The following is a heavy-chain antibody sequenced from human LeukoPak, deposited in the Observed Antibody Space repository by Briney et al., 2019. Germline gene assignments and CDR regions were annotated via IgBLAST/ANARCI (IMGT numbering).Heavy chain of an antibody. V-gene: IGHV3-21*01. CDR2: ISSSSSYI. CDR1: GFTFSSYS. J-gene: IGHJ6*02. CDR3: ARGDRAAAGTWNDYYYYYGMDV. Sequence: GSLRLSCAASGFTFSSYSMNWVRQAPGKGLEWVSSISSSSSYIYYADSVKGRFTISRDNAKNSLYLQMNSLRAEDTAVYYCARGDRAAAGTWNDYYYYYGMDVWGQGTTVTVSS. D-gene: IGHD6-13*01.